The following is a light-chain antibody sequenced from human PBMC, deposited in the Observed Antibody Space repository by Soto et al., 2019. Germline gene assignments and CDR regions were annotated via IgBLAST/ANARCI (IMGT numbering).Light chain of an antibody. CDR1: SSDIGDYDY. J-gene: IGLJ2*01. CDR3: CSYTDIALDVV. Sequence: QSVLTQPASVSGSPGQSITISCTGTSSDIGDYDYVSWYQHLPGKAPKLLIFDVTHRPSGVSDRFSGSKSGNTASLTISGVRPEDEADYYCCSYTDIALDVVFGVGTKLTVL. CDR2: DVT. V-gene: IGLV2-14*01.